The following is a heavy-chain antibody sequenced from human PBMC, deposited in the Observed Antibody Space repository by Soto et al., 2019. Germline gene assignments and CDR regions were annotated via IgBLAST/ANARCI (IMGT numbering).Heavy chain of an antibody. CDR2: IYPGDSDT. CDR1: GYSFTSYW. CDR3: AREGIYYYDSSGYYVEVSWFDP. Sequence: PGESLKISCKGSGYSFTSYWIGWVRQMPGKGLEWMGIIYPGDSDTRYSPSFQGQVTISADKSISTAYLQWSSLKASDTAMYYCAREGIYYYDSSGYYVEVSWFDPWGQGTLVTVSS. J-gene: IGHJ5*02. V-gene: IGHV5-51*01. D-gene: IGHD3-22*01.